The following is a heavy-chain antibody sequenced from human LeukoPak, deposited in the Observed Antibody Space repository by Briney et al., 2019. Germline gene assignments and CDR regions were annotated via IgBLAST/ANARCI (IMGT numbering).Heavy chain of an antibody. CDR3: ARLDEDYDILTGYSPAHWFDP. V-gene: IGHV4-59*01. CDR2: SYYSVST. J-gene: IGHJ5*02. D-gene: IGHD3-9*01. CDR1: CGSISSYY. Sequence: PSETLSLTWTVACGSISSYYRSSIRHPPGKGLEWIVYSYYSVSTNYNHYLKSRVTISVDTSKNQFSLKLSSVTAADTAVYYCARLDEDYDILTGYSPAHWFDPWGQGTLVTVSP.